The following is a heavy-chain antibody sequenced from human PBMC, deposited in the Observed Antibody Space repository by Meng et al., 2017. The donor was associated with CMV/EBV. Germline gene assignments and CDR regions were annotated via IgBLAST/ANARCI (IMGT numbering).Heavy chain of an antibody. CDR1: GSVRGGSFY. CDR3: ARDRKCSGGSCYSSS. V-gene: IGHV4-61*01. J-gene: IGHJ5*02. Sequence: GSVRGGSFYWSWIRQPPGKGLEWIGYIYYSGSTNYNPSLKSRVTISVDTSKNQFSLKLSSVTAADTAVYYCARDRKCSGGSCYSSSWGQGTLVTVSS. D-gene: IGHD2-15*01. CDR2: IYYSGST.